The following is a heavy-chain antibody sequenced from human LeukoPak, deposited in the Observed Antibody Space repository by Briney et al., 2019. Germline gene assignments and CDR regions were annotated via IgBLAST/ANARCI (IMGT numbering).Heavy chain of an antibody. CDR1: GGSISSGSYY. D-gene: IGHD4-17*01. J-gene: IGHJ3*02. CDR3: ARVGDGYGDYGGGNDAFDI. CDR2: IYTSGST. V-gene: IGHV4-61*02. Sequence: SETLSLTCTVSGGSISSGSYYWSWIRQPAGKGLEWIGRIYTSGSTNYNPSLKSRVTISVDTSKNQFSLKLSSVTAADTAVYYCARVGDGYGDYGGGNDAFDIWGQGTMVTVSS.